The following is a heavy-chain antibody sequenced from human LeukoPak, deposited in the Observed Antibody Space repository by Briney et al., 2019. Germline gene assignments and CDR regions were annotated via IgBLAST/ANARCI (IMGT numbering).Heavy chain of an antibody. CDR1: GYSISGGYY. V-gene: IGHV4-38-2*02. D-gene: IGHD3-22*01. CDR2: IYHSGST. Sequence: SETLSLTCTVSGYSISGGYYWGWIRQPPGKGLEWIGSIYHSGSTYYNPSLKSRVTISVDTSKNQFSLKLSSVTAADTAVYYCARDPVYYDSSESWFDPWGQGTLVTVSS. CDR3: ARDPVYYDSSESWFDP. J-gene: IGHJ5*02.